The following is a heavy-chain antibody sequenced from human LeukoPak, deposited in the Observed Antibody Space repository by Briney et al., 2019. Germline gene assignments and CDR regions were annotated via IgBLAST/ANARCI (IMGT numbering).Heavy chain of an antibody. CDR3: ARGIQLWRTLAD. CDR1: GGSISSSSYY. Sequence: SETLSLTCTVSGGSISSSSYYWGWIRQPPGKGLEWIEGIYYCGSTYYHPSLTSRVTISVGTAKNQFSMRLRSVPAPDTAVYYCARGIQLWRTLADWGQGSLVTV. D-gene: IGHD5-18*01. V-gene: IGHV4-39*01. CDR2: IYYCGST. J-gene: IGHJ4*02.